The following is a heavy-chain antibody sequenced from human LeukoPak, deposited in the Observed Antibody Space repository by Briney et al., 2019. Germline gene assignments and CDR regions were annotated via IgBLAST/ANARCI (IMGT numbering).Heavy chain of an antibody. CDR1: RFTLSDYY. Sequence: GGSLRLSCAASRFTLSDYYMSWMRQGPGKGLEWVSYISSRGSTIYYADSVKGRFTISWDNAKNSLYLQMNSLRVEDTAMYYCARRDYSNYGYFDYWGQGTLVTVSS. V-gene: IGHV3-11*04. CDR2: ISSRGSTI. CDR3: ARRDYSNYGYFDY. D-gene: IGHD4-11*01. J-gene: IGHJ4*02.